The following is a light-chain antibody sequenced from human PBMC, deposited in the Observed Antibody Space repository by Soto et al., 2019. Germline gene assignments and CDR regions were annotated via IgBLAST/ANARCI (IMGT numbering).Light chain of an antibody. J-gene: IGLJ1*01. CDR3: AAWDDSLNGPYV. V-gene: IGLV1-44*01. Sequence: QSVLTQPPSASGTPGQRVTISCSGSSSNIGSNTVNLYQQLPGTAPKLLIYSNNQRPSGVPDRFSGSKSGTSASLAISGLQSEDEADYYCAAWDDSLNGPYVFGTGTKLTVL. CDR2: SNN. CDR1: SSNIGSNT.